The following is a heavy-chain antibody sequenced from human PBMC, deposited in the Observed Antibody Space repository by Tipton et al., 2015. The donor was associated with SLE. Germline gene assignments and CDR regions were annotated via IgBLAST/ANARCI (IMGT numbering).Heavy chain of an antibody. CDR2: IFTSGIT. V-gene: IGHV4-61*09. Sequence: TLSLTCTVSGDSITTDYYYWSWIRQPAGKGLELIGHIFTSGITNYNPSLKSRVSMSIDTSNNQFSLDLSSMAAADTAVYYCARGKIAAAGWYYFDYWGQGTLVTVSS. J-gene: IGHJ4*02. CDR3: ARGKIAAAGWYYFDY. CDR1: GDSITTDYYY. D-gene: IGHD6-13*01.